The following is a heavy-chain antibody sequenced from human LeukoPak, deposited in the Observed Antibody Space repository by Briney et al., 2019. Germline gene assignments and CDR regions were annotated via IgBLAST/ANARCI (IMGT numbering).Heavy chain of an antibody. V-gene: IGHV1-69*04. CDR1: GYTFTSYY. CDR3: TREGVYAPDGSGYHRDAFDI. Sequence: ASVKVSCKASGYTFTSYYMHWVRQAPGQGLEWMGRIIPVLGVSNFARTFQGRVTITADKSTNTAHMELSRLESGDMAVYYCTREGVYAPDGSGYHRDAFDIWGQGTVVIVSS. CDR2: IIPVLGVS. D-gene: IGHD3-22*01. J-gene: IGHJ3*02.